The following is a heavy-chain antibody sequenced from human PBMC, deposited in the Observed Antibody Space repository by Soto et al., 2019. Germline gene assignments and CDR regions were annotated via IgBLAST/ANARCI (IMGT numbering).Heavy chain of an antibody. CDR3: ARWGVGYYYDSSGYYLDAFDI. V-gene: IGHV1-69*06. D-gene: IGHD3-22*01. CDR1: GGTFSSYA. Sequence: SVKVSCKASGGTFSSYAISWVRQAPGQGLEWMGGIIPIFGTANYAQKFQGRVTITADKSTSTAYMELSSLRSEDTAVYYCARWGVGYYYDSSGYYLDAFDIWGQGTMVTVSS. CDR2: IIPIFGTA. J-gene: IGHJ3*02.